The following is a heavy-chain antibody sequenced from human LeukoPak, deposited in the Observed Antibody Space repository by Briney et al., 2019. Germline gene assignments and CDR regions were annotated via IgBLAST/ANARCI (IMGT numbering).Heavy chain of an antibody. CDR1: GFTFSSYA. V-gene: IGHV3-23*01. CDR2: ISGSGGST. Sequence: GGSLRLSCAASGFTFSSYAMSWVRQAPGKGLEWVSAISGSGGSTYYADSVKGRFTISRDNSKNTLYRQMTSLRADDTAVYYCAKIGWRPDYGDYGYDYWGQGTLVTVSS. CDR3: AKIGWRPDYGDYGYDY. J-gene: IGHJ4*02. D-gene: IGHD4-17*01.